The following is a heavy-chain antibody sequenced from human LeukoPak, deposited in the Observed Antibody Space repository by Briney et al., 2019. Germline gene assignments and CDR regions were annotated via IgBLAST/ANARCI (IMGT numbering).Heavy chain of an antibody. D-gene: IGHD1-26*01. CDR1: GGSLRSYY. Sequence: SETLSLTCTVSGGSLRSYYWSRIRQPPGKGLEWIGYIYYSESTNYNPSLKSRVTISVDTSKNQFSLKRSSVTAADTGVNYCAGQGEVGATVYWGQGTLVTVSS. CDR2: IYYSEST. CDR3: AGQGEVGATVY. V-gene: IGHV4-59*01. J-gene: IGHJ4*02.